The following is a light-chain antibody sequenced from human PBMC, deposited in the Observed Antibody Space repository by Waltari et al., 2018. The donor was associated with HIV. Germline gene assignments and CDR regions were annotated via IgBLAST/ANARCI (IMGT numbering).Light chain of an antibody. CDR2: VDAGGGMY. J-gene: IGLJ3*02. CDR3: ETWDSSTWV. CDR1: SGHSGYF. V-gene: IGLV4-60*02. Sequence: QPVVTQSSSASASLGSSVKLTCTLSSGHSGYFIEWHQQKPGKAPRYLMKVDAGGGMYNDGTGVPDRFSGSSSGADRYLTISNLQFEDEADYYCETWDSSTWVFGGGTKLTVL.